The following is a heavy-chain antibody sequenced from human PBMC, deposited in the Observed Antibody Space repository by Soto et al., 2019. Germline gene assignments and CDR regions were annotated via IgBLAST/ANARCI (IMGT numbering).Heavy chain of an antibody. CDR1: GFTFSDYY. V-gene: IGHV3-11*01. CDR2: ISSSGSII. D-gene: IGHD3-22*01. Sequence: GGSLRLSCAASGFTFSDYYMSWIRQAPGKGLEWVSYISSSGSIIYYADSVKGRLTISRDNAKNSLYLQMNSLRAEDTAVCYCARDLGYYESSGYFDFWGQGTLVTVS. CDR3: ARDLGYYESSGYFDF. J-gene: IGHJ4*02.